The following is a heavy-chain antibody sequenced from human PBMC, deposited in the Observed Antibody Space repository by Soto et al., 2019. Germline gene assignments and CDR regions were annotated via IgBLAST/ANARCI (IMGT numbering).Heavy chain of an antibody. CDR2: ISWDGGST. Sequence: SLRLSCAASGFTFDDYTMHWVRQAPGKGLEWVSLISWDGGSTYYADSVKGRFTISRDNSKNSLYLQMNSLRTEDTALYYCAKDGASGYAGDYYYYGMDVWGQGTTVTDSS. D-gene: IGHD5-12*01. CDR3: AKDGASGYAGDYYYYGMDV. J-gene: IGHJ6*02. V-gene: IGHV3-43*01. CDR1: GFTFDDYT.